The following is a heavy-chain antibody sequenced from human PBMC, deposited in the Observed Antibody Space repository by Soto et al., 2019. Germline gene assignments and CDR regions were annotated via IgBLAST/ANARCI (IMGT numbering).Heavy chain of an antibody. CDR1: GYTFTSYG. V-gene: IGHV1-18*01. J-gene: IGHJ4*02. CDR3: ARGRYGDY. CDR2: ISAHNGNT. Sequence: QVHLVQSGAEVKKPGASVKVSCKASGYTFTSYGITWVRQAPGQGLEWMGWISAHNGNTDYAQKLQGRVIVTRHTSTSTAYMELRSLISDDPAVYYCARGRYGDYWGQGALVTVSS. D-gene: IGHD1-1*01.